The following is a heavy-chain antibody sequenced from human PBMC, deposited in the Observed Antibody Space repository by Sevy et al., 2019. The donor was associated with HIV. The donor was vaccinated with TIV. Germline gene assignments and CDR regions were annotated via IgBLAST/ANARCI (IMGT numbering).Heavy chain of an antibody. J-gene: IGHJ6*02. CDR1: GFTFDDYA. CDR2: ISWNSGSI. D-gene: IGHD3-3*01. V-gene: IGHV3-9*01. CDR3: AKDGGYSYYDFWSGYCSPYYYYGMDV. Sequence: GGSLRLSCAASGFTFDDYAMHWVRQAPGKGLEWVSGISWNSGSIGYADSVKGRFTISRDNAKNSLYLQMNSLRAEDTALYYCAKDGGYSYYDFWSGYCSPYYYYGMDVWGQGTMVTVS.